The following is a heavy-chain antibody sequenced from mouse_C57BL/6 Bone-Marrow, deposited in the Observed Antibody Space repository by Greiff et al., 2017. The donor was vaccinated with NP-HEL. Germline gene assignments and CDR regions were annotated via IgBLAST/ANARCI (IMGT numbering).Heavy chain of an antibody. Sequence: EVQGVESGPVLVKPGASVKMSCKASGYTFTDYYMNWVKQSHGKSLEWIGVINPYNGGTSYNQKFKGKATLTVDKSSSTAYMELNSLTSEDSAVYYCARWGLRLRWFAYWGQGTLVTVSA. CDR3: ARWGLRLRWFAY. J-gene: IGHJ3*01. CDR1: GYTFTDYY. V-gene: IGHV1-19*01. CDR2: INPYNGGT. D-gene: IGHD3-2*02.